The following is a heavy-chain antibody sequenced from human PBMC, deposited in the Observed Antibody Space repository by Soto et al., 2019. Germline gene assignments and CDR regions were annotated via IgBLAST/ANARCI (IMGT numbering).Heavy chain of an antibody. Sequence: QVQLVQSGAEVKKPGSAVKVSCKASGGTFSAYAISWVRQAPGPGLEWGGGIVPVLDTFYYAHNFQGRVSITADESTSTAYMELKSRRSEDTAMYYCAHSLSPAATGSPFDYWGQGTLVTVSS. CDR3: AHSLSPAATGSPFDY. D-gene: IGHD6-13*01. J-gene: IGHJ4*02. CDR2: IVPVLDTF. V-gene: IGHV1-69*01. CDR1: GGTFSAYA.